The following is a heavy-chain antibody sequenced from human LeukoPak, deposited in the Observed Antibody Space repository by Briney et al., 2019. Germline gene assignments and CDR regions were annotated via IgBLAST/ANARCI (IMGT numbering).Heavy chain of an antibody. CDR2: IYYSGST. Sequence: PSETLSLTCNVSGDSISSYYWSWIRQPPGKGLEWIGYIYYSGSTNYNPSLKSRVTISVDTSKNQFSLKLSSVTAADTAVYYCAGRGYSYGYDYWGQGTLVTVSS. V-gene: IGHV4-59*01. D-gene: IGHD5-18*01. J-gene: IGHJ4*02. CDR3: AGRGYSYGYDY. CDR1: GDSISSYY.